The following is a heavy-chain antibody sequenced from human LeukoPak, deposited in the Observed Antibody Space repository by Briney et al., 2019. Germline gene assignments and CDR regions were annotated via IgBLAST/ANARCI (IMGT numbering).Heavy chain of an antibody. CDR3: ARENFDP. V-gene: IGHV3-21*01. Sequence: GGSLKPSFAASGFTFSSYSMNLVRQAPGKGLEWVSYISSSSSYIYYADSVKGRFTISRDNAKNMVYLQMNSLRGEDTAVYYCARENFDPWGQGTQVTVSS. J-gene: IGHJ5*02. CDR2: ISSSSSYI. CDR1: GFTFSSYS.